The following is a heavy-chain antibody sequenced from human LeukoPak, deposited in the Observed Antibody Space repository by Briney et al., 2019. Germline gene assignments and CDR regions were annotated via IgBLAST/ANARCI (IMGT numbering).Heavy chain of an antibody. D-gene: IGHD4-23*01. J-gene: IGHJ4*02. V-gene: IGHV3-21*01. Sequence: PGGSLRLSCAASGFTFISYTMNWVRQAPGKGLEWVSSISSSSSYIYYGDSVKGRFTISRDNAKNTLYLQMNSLRAEDTAVYYCARDPNSGFDYWGQGTLVTVSS. CDR3: ARDPNSGFDY. CDR2: ISSSSSYI. CDR1: GFTFISYT.